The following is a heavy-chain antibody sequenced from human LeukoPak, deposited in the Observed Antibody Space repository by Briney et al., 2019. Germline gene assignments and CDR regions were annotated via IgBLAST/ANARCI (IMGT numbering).Heavy chain of an antibody. V-gene: IGHV3-53*01. D-gene: IGHD6-19*01. CDR2: IYSGGNT. CDR3: ARGDSSGYYYFDY. J-gene: IGHJ4*02. CDR1: GFTVSSNY. Sequence: GGSLRLSCAASGFTVSSNYMSWVRQAPGKGLEWVSVIYSGGNTYYADSVKGRFTISRDNSKNTLYLQTNSLRAEDTAVYYCARGDSSGYYYFDYWGQGTLVTVSS.